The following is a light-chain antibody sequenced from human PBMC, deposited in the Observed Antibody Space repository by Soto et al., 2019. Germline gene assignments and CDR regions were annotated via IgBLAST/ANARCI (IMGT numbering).Light chain of an antibody. CDR3: CSYAGSYTFV. CDR2: DVS. J-gene: IGLJ1*01. CDR1: ASDVGGYSY. Sequence: QSVLTQLRSVSGSPGQSVTISCTGTASDVGGYSYVSWYQQHPGKVPKLIIYDVSKWPSGVPDRFSGSKSGNTASLTISGLQAEDEGDYYCCSYAGSYTFVFGTGTKLTVL. V-gene: IGLV2-11*01.